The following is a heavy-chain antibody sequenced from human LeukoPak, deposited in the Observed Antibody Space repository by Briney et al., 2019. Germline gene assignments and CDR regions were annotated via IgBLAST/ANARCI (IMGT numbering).Heavy chain of an antibody. D-gene: IGHD3-10*01. Sequence: PSETLSLTXTVSGGSISSYYWGWIRQPPGKGLEWIGSIYYSGSTYYNPSLKSRVTISVDTSKNQFSLKLSSVTAADTAVYYCARHPALWFGEPLDYWGQGTLVTVSS. CDR2: IYYSGST. CDR3: ARHPALWFGEPLDY. J-gene: IGHJ4*02. V-gene: IGHV4-39*01. CDR1: GGSISSYY.